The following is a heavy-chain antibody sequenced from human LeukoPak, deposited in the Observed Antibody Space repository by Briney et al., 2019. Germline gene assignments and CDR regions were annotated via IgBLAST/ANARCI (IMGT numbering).Heavy chain of an antibody. J-gene: IGHJ4*02. CDR2: ISRSGSTI. V-gene: IGHV3-11*04. D-gene: IGHD6-13*01. CDR3: ASSLYSSSWYILGY. CDR1: GFTFSDYY. Sequence: GGSLRLSCAASGFTFSDYYMSWIRQAPGKGLEWVSYISRSGSTIYYADSVKGRFTISRDNAKNSLYLQMNSLRAEDTAVYYCASSLYSSSWYILGYWGQGTLVTVSS.